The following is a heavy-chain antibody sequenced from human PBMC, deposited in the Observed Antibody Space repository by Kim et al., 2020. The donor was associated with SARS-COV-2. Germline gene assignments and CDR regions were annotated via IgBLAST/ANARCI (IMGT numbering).Heavy chain of an antibody. CDR2: ISYDGSNK. D-gene: IGHD4-17*01. CDR3: ARGLYGDSAYYFDY. CDR1: GFTFSSYA. J-gene: IGHJ4*02. V-gene: IGHV3-30-3*01. Sequence: GGSLRLSCAASGFTFSSYAMHWVRQAPGKGLEWVAVISYDGSNKYYADSVKGRFTNSRDNSKNTLYLQMNSLRAEDTAVYYCARGLYGDSAYYFDYWGQGTLVTVSS.